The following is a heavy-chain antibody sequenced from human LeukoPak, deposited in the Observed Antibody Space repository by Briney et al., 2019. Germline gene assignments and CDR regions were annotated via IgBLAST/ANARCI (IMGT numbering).Heavy chain of an antibody. J-gene: IGHJ4*02. CDR1: GGSISSYY. CDR3: ARVRRGDFDY. CDR2: IYYSGST. V-gene: IGHV4-59*01. D-gene: IGHD3-16*01. Sequence: SETLSLTCTVSGGSISSYYWSWIRQPPGKGLEWIGYIYYSGSTNYNPSLKSRVTISVDTSKNQFSLKLSSVTAADTAVYYCARVRRGDFDYWGQGTLVTVSS.